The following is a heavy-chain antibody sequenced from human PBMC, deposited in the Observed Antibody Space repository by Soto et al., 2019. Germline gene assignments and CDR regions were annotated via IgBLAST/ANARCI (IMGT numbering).Heavy chain of an antibody. CDR2: IYYSGST. CDR1: GGSISSYY. V-gene: IGHV4-59*13. D-gene: IGHD1-26*01. Sequence: PSVLLSLTCTVAGGSISSYYWSWIQQPPGKGLEWIGYIYYSGSTNYNPSLKSRVTISVDTSKNQFSLKLSSVTAADTAVYYCARDGKDAEYFQHWGQGTLVTVSS. J-gene: IGHJ1*01. CDR3: ARDGKDAEYFQH.